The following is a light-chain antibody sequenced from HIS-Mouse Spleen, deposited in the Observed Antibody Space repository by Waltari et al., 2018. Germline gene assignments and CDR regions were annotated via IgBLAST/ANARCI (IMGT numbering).Light chain of an antibody. CDR2: EGS. CDR3: CSYAGSSTWV. Sequence: QSALTPPASVSGSPGQSTTISCTGTSSDVGSYNLVSWYQQHPGKAPKLMIYEGSKRPSGVSNRFSGSKSGNTASLTISGLQAEDEADYYCCSYAGSSTWVFGGGTKLTVL. J-gene: IGLJ3*02. CDR1: SSDVGSYNL. V-gene: IGLV2-23*01.